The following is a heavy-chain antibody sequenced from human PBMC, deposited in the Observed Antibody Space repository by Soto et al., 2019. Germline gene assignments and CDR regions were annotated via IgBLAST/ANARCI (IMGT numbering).Heavy chain of an antibody. CDR2: IYYSGDT. CDR3: ARRLTTIPFVEWYFDL. J-gene: IGHJ2*01. CDR1: GGSISSSSYY. Sequence: SETLSLTCTVSGGSISSSSYYWGWIRQPPGKGLEWIGSIYYSGDTYYNPSLKSRVTISVDTSKNQFSLKLSSVTAADTAVYYCARRLTTIPFVEWYFDLWGRGTLVTVSS. D-gene: IGHD4-17*01. V-gene: IGHV4-39*01.